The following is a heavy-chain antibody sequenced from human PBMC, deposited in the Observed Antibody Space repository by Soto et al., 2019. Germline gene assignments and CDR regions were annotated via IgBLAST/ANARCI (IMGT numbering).Heavy chain of an antibody. V-gene: IGHV3-23*01. CDR1: GGTCGSHA. CDR3: AKEIFAAAYAAPSAFDL. CDR2: VDGSGGDT. J-gene: IGHJ4*02. D-gene: IGHD2-8*01. Sequence: GSLRLSCAAAGGTCGSHAMGWLRQAPGTGPEWVAFVDGSGGDTSYADSVKGRFTISRDNSDNSLFLDMNSLRAEDTGLYFCAKEIFAAAYAAPSAFDLWGQGTLVPVSS.